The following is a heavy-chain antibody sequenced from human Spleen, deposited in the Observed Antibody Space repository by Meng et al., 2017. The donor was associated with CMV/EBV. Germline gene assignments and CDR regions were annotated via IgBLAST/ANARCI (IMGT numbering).Heavy chain of an antibody. V-gene: IGHV3-23*01. CDR3: WGVGATTGMNDY. Sequence: GESLKISCAASGFTFSSYAMSWVRQAPGKGLEWVSSIGGSGRSTYYADSVKGRFTISRDNSKNTLYLQMTSLRAEDTAVYYCWGVGATTGMNDYWGQGTLVTVSS. CDR1: GFTFSSYA. D-gene: IGHD1-26*01. J-gene: IGHJ4*02. CDR2: IGGSGRST.